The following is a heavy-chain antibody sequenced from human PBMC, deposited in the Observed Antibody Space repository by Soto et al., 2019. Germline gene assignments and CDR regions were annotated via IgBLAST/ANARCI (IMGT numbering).Heavy chain of an antibody. J-gene: IGHJ6*02. V-gene: IGHV4-31*03. Sequence: QVQLQESGPGLVKPSQTLSLTCTVSGGSISSGGYYWSWIRQHPGKGLEWIGYIYYSGSTYYNPSLKSRVTISVDTSKNQFSLKLSSVTAADTAVYYCAREAYDFWSGRYYYYYGMDVWGQGTTVTVSS. CDR3: AREAYDFWSGRYYYYYGMDV. CDR2: IYYSGST. CDR1: GGSISSGGYY. D-gene: IGHD3-3*01.